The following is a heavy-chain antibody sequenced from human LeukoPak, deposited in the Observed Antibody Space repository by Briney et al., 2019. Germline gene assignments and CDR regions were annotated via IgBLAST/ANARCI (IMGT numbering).Heavy chain of an antibody. D-gene: IGHD2-2*01. CDR1: GDSISSSSYY. J-gene: IGHJ4*02. Sequence: KSSETLSLTCTVSGDSISSSSYYWGWIRQPPGKGLEWIGTIYYSGSTYYNSSLKSRVTMSVDTSKNQFSLNLSSVTAADTAVYYCARTFHGGFTSTRCHIEYRGQGTLVTVSS. V-gene: IGHV4-39*01. CDR3: ARTFHGGFTSTRCHIEY. CDR2: IYYSGST.